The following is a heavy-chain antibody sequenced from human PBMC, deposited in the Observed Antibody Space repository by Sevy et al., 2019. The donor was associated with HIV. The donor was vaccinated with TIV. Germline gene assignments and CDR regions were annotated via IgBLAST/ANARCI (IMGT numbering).Heavy chain of an antibody. CDR2: INPNSGVT. Sequence: ASVKVSCKAFEYIFTGYYIHWVRQAPGQGLEWMGYINPNSGVTNYIQKFQGRVTMTRDTSISTTYLEFRRLKSDDTAVYYCARGGRDGYNSPDYDAFDIWGQGTMVTVSS. CDR1: EYIFTGYY. V-gene: IGHV1-2*02. D-gene: IGHD5-12*01. CDR3: ARGGRDGYNSPDYDAFDI. J-gene: IGHJ3*02.